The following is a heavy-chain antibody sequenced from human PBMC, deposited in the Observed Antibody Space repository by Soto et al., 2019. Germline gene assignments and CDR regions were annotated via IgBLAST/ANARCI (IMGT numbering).Heavy chain of an antibody. CDR1: GGTFSSYA. D-gene: IGHD3-22*01. CDR2: IIPIFGTA. CDR3: ARTVAPPITMMAKGDAFDI. V-gene: IGHV1-69*13. Sequence: SVKVSCKASGGTFSSYAISWVRQAPGQGLEWMGGIIPIFGTANYAQKFQGRVTITADESTSTAYMELSSLRSEDTAVYYCARTVAPPITMMAKGDAFDIWGQGTMVTVSS. J-gene: IGHJ3*02.